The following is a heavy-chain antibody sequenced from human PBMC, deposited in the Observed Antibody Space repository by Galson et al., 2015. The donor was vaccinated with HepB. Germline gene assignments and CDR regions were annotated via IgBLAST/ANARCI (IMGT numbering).Heavy chain of an antibody. J-gene: IGHJ4*02. CDR1: GFTFTDHY. D-gene: IGHD2-2*01. CDR2: ISSNRSDT. V-gene: IGHV3-11*06. CDR3: TRGTRVPNH. Sequence: SLRLSCAASGFTFTDHYMSWFRQAPGKGLECLSYISSNRSDTNYADSVKGRFTISRDNAKKTLYLQMNNLRVEDTAVYYCTRGTRVPNHWGQGTLVTVSS.